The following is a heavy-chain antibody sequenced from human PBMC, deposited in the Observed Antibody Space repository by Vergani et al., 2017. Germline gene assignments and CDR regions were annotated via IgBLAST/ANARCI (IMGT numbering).Heavy chain of an antibody. CDR2: FYYSGST. J-gene: IGHJ4*02. D-gene: IGHD3-10*01. Sequence: QLQLQESGPGLVKPSETLSLTCTVSGGSISSSSYYWGWIRQPTGKGREWIGGFYYSGSTYYNPSLKSRVTISVDTSKNQFSLRLSSVPAADTAVYYCARRTTMVRGVLEIARYYFDYWGQGTLVTVSS. CDR3: ARRTTMVRGVLEIARYYFDY. V-gene: IGHV4-39*01. CDR1: GGSISSSSYY.